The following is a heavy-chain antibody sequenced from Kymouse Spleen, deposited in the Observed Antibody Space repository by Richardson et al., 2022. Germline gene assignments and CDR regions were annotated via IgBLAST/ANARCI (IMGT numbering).Heavy chain of an antibody. J-gene: IGHJ6*02. D-gene: IGHD3-10*01. CDR1: GGSFSGYY. CDR3: ARLLWFGESLLDV. Sequence: QVQLQQWGAGLLKPSETLSLTCAVYGGSFSGYYWSWIRQPPGKGLEWIGEINHSGSTNYNPSLKSRVTISVDTSKNQFSLKLSSVTAADTAVYYCARLLWFGESLLDVWGQGTTVTVSS. CDR2: INHSGST. V-gene: IGHV4-34*01.